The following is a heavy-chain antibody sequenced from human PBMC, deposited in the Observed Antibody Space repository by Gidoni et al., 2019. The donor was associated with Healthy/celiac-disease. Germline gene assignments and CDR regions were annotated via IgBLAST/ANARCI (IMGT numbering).Heavy chain of an antibody. CDR3: ARDLRLLGDGYADKPHLQDDY. J-gene: IGHJ4*02. V-gene: IGHV3-66*01. Sequence: FTISRDNSKNTLYLQMNSLRAEDTAVYYCARDLRLLGDGYADKPHLQDDYWGQGTLVTVSS. D-gene: IGHD3-16*01.